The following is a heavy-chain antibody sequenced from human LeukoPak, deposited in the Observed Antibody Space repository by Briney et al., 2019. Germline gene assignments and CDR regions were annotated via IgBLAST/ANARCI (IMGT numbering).Heavy chain of an antibody. CDR1: GGSISSGGYY. V-gene: IGHV4-31*03. J-gene: IGHJ4*02. CDR3: GRESRIVGTTSVWYYFDY. D-gene: IGHD1-26*01. CDR2: IYYSGST. Sequence: SQTLSLTCTVSGGSISSGGYYWSWIRQHPGKGLEGIVYIYYSGSTYYNPSPKSRVTTSVDKSKTQFSLTLRPVTAADTAVYFCGRESRIVGTTSVWYYFDYWGQGTLVTVSS.